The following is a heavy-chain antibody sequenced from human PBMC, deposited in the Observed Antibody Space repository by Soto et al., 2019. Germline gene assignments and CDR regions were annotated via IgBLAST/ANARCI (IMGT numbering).Heavy chain of an antibody. CDR3: ARDLGGWPDY. V-gene: IGHV1-3*01. Sequence: QVQLVQSGAEVKKPGASVKVSCKVSGYTFTSYAMHWVRQAPGQRLEWMGWINAGNGNTKYSQKFQGRVTITRDTSASKAYMELSSLISEDTAVYYCARDLGGWPDYWGQGTLVTVSS. J-gene: IGHJ4*02. D-gene: IGHD6-19*01. CDR1: GYTFTSYA. CDR2: INAGNGNT.